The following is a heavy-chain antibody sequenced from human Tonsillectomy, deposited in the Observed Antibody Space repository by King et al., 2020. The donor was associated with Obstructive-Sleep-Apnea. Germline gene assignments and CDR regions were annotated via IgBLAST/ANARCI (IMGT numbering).Heavy chain of an antibody. D-gene: IGHD3-10*01. J-gene: IGHJ6*02. CDR3: ARGGKGYYYGSGRKENGMDV. Sequence: VQLQQWGAGLLKPSETLSLTCAVYGGSFSGYYWSWIRQPPGKGLEWIGEINHSGSTNYNPSLRRRVTISVDTSKNQFSLKLSSVTAAETAVYYCARGGKGYYYGSGRKENGMDVWGQGTTVTVSS. CDR1: GGSFSGYY. CDR2: INHSGST. V-gene: IGHV4-34*01.